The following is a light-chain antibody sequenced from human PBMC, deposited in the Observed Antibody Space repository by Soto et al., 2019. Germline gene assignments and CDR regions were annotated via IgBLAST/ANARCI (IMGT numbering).Light chain of an antibody. CDR1: QSVRSNY. Sequence: EIVLTQSPGTLSLSPGERATLSCRASQSVRSNYLAWYQQKPGQAPKVLIYRASSRATGIPDRFSGSGSGTDFTLTISRLEPEDFAVYYCQQYGSSPLTFGGGTKV. CDR2: RAS. CDR3: QQYGSSPLT. V-gene: IGKV3-20*01. J-gene: IGKJ4*01.